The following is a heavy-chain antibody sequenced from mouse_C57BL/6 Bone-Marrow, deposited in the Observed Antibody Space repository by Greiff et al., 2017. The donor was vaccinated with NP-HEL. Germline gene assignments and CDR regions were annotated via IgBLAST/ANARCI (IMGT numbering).Heavy chain of an antibody. J-gene: IGHJ4*01. CDR1: GFTFSDYY. V-gene: IGHV5-12*01. D-gene: IGHD1-1*01. Sequence: EVQGVESGGGLVQPGGSLKLSCAASGFTFSDYYMYWVRQTPEKRLEWVAYISNGGGSTYYPDTVKGRFTISRDNAKNTLYLQMSRLKSEDTAMYYCARGATGAMDYWGQGTSVTVSS. CDR2: ISNGGGST. CDR3: ARGATGAMDY.